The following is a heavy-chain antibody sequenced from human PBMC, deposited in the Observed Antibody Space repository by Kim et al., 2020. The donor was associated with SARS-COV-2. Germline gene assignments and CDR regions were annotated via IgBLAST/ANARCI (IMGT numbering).Heavy chain of an antibody. J-gene: IGHJ4*03. CDR2: ISVSGDIT. CDR3: AKRGSTSGYAFDL. V-gene: IGHV3-23*01. D-gene: IGHD2-2*01. Sequence: GGSLRLSCAAPGFTFSKFAMSWVRQAPGKGLEWVSIISVSGDITYYADSVKGRFTISRDNSKNMLYLQMNSLRAEDTAVYYCAKRGSTSGYAFDLWGQGTLVTVSS. CDR1: GFTFSKFA.